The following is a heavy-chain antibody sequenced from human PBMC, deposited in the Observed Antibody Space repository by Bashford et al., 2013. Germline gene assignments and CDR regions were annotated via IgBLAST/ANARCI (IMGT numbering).Heavy chain of an antibody. CDR2: ISYDGSNK. CDR3: ARVSGSSLGMDV. D-gene: IGHD6-6*01. V-gene: IGHV3-30-3*01. CDR1: GFTFSSYA. Sequence: GSLRLSCAASGFTFSSYAMHWVRQAPGKGLEWVAVISYDGSNKYYADSVKGRFTISRDNSKNTLYLQMNSLRAEDTAVYYCARVSGSSLGMDVWGQGTTVTVSS. J-gene: IGHJ6*02.